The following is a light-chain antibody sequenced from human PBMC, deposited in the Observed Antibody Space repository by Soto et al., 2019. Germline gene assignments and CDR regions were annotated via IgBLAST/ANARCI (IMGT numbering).Light chain of an antibody. CDR2: GAS. Sequence: EIVLTQSPGTLSLSPGERATLSCRASQSVSRNSLAWYQQKPGQAPRLLIYGASSRATGIPDRFSGSGSGTDFNLTISRLEPEDLAVFYCQQYGSSLYTFGQGTKLEIK. CDR3: QQYGSSLYT. J-gene: IGKJ2*01. V-gene: IGKV3-20*01. CDR1: QSVSRNS.